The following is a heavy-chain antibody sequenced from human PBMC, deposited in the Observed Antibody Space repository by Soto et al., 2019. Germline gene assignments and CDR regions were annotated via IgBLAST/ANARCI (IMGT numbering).Heavy chain of an antibody. CDR2: ISSSSSYI. CDR3: AKKGEDIEGKVVYYYYMDV. D-gene: IGHD2-15*01. Sequence: EVQLVESGGGLVKPGGSLRLSCAASGFTFSSYSMNWVRQAPGKGLEWVSSISSSSSYIYYADSVKGRFTISRDNAKNTRYVQKNSLRAEDTAVYYCAKKGEDIEGKVVYYYYMDVWGKGTTVTVSS. V-gene: IGHV3-21*01. CDR1: GFTFSSYS. J-gene: IGHJ6*03.